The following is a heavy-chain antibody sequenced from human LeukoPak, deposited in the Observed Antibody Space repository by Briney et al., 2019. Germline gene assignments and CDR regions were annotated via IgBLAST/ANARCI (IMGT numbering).Heavy chain of an antibody. D-gene: IGHD6-13*01. CDR2: TFYRSKWYN. CDR3: ARDDTSSRGGFGY. CDR1: GDSVSTNSAT. Sequence: SQTLSLTCAISGDSVSTNSATWNWIRQSPSRGLEWLGRTFYRSKWYNEYAVSVRSRIIINPDTSKNQFSLQLNSVTPEDTAVYFCARDDTSSRGGFGYWGQGTLVTVSS. J-gene: IGHJ4*02. V-gene: IGHV6-1*01.